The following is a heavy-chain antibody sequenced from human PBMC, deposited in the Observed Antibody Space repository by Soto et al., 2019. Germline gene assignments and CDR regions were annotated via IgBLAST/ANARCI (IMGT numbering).Heavy chain of an antibody. D-gene: IGHD2-8*02. CDR2: ITGSSDYT. CDR3: AKEQTTGAHYALDY. J-gene: IGHJ4*02. V-gene: IGHV3-23*01. Sequence: XGSLILSCEASGGSFSSYAMNWVRQAPGKGLQWVSSITGSSDYTSYIASVKGRFTISRDNSKNTLYLQMNSLRAEDTAVYFCAKEQTTGAHYALDYWSQGTLVTVSS. CDR1: GGSFSSYA.